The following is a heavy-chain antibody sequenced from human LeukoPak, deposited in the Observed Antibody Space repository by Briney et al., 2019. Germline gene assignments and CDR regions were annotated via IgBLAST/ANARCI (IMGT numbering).Heavy chain of an antibody. CDR1: GYTFIDYD. D-gene: IGHD6-19*01. CDR3: AREVYSSGSGFDP. Sequence: ASVKVFCKASGYTFIDYDINWVRQAPGQGLEWMGWINPNSGGTNYAQKFQGRVTMTRDTSISTAYMELSSLRSEDTAVYYCAREVYSSGSGFDPWGQGTLVTVSS. CDR2: INPNSGGT. V-gene: IGHV1-2*02. J-gene: IGHJ5*02.